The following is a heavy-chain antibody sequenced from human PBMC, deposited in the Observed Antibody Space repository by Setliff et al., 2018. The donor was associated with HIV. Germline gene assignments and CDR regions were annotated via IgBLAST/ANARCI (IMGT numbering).Heavy chain of an antibody. CDR3: ARGRDWAKTGDF. CDR1: GVSFSGAY. V-gene: IGHV4-34*01. CDR2: VHPSGSI. D-gene: IGHD3-9*01. J-gene: IGHJ4*02. Sequence: SEPLSLTCAVSGVSFSGAYWSWVRQPPGKGLEWIAEVHPSGSINYNSSLKSRVAISVDTSNNQFSLTMTSVTAADTAVYYCARGRDWAKTGDFWGQGALVTVSS.